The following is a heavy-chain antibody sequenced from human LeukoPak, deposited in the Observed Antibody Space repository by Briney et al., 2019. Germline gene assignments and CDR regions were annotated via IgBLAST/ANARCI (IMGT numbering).Heavy chain of an antibody. D-gene: IGHD5-24*01. CDR3: AKDMSGEMATIFDY. J-gene: IGHJ4*02. CDR2: ISWNSGSI. V-gene: IGHV3-9*01. Sequence: GGSLRLSCEASGFTFDDYALHWVRQAPGKGLEWGSGISWNSGSIGYADSVKGRFTISRDNAKNSLYLQMNGLRAEDTALYYCAKDMSGEMATIFDYWGQGTLVTVSS. CDR1: GFTFDDYA.